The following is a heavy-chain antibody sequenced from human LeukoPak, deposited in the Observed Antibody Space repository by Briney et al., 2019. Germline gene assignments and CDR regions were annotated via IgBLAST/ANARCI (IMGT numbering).Heavy chain of an antibody. Sequence: GGSLRLSCAASGFTVKSNYMSWVRQAPGKGLEWVSVIYSGGSTYYADSVKGRFTISRDNSKNMLYLQMNSLRAEDTAVYCCARPYDSGGYYAFDIWGQGTMVTVSS. J-gene: IGHJ3*02. CDR1: GFTVKSNY. V-gene: IGHV3-53*01. CDR2: IYSGGST. D-gene: IGHD3-22*01. CDR3: ARPYDSGGYYAFDI.